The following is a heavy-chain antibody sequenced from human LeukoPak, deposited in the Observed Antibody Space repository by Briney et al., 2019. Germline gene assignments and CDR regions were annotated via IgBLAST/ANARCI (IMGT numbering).Heavy chain of an antibody. CDR2: ISYDGSNK. CDR3: AREYSSSV. D-gene: IGHD6-6*01. Sequence: PGRSLRLSCAASGFTFSSYAVHWVRQAPGKGLEWVAVISYDGSNKYYADSVKGRFTISRDNAKNSLYLQMNSLRAEDTAVYYCAREYSSSVWGQGTLVTVSS. J-gene: IGHJ4*02. V-gene: IGHV3-30-3*01. CDR1: GFTFSSYA.